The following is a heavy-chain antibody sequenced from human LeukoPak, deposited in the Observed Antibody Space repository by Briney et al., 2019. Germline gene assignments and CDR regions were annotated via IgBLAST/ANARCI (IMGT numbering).Heavy chain of an antibody. J-gene: IGHJ4*02. V-gene: IGHV4-39*01. CDR1: GGSISSSSYY. Sequence: SETLSLTCTVSGGSISSSSYYWGWIRQPPGKGLEWIGSIYYSGSTYYNPSLKSRVTISVDTSKNQFSLKLSSVTAADTAVYYCARHTAVLLWFGESNFDYWGQGTLVTVSP. D-gene: IGHD3-10*01. CDR2: IYYSGST. CDR3: ARHTAVLLWFGESNFDY.